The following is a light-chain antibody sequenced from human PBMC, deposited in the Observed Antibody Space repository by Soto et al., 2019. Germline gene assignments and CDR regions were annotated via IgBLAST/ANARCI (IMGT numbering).Light chain of an antibody. CDR3: MQSIQLPIT. CDR1: QSLLHSDGQTN. CDR2: EVS. J-gene: IGKJ5*01. V-gene: IGKV2D-29*01. Sequence: DIVMTQTPLSLSVTPGQPASISCSSSQSLLHSDGQTNLYWFLXKPGQPPQVXIYEVSNRFSGVPDRFSGSGSGTDLTLKISRVEAEDVGVYYCMQSIQLPITFGQGTRLEIK.